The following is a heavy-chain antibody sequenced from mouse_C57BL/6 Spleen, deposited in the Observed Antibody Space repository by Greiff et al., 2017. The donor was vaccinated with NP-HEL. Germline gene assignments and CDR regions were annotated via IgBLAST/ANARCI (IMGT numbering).Heavy chain of an antibody. CDR1: GFNIKDDY. J-gene: IGHJ4*01. CDR3: TTSEPGAMDY. V-gene: IGHV14-4*01. CDR2: IDPENGDT. Sequence: VQLQQSGAELVRPGASVKLSCTASGFNIKDDYMHWVKQRPEQGLEWIGWIDPENGDTEYASKFQGKATITADTSSNTAYLQLSSLTSEDTAVCYCTTSEPGAMDYWGQGTSVTVSS.